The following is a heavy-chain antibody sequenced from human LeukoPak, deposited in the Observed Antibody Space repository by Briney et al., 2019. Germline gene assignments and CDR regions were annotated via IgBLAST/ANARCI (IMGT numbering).Heavy chain of an antibody. V-gene: IGHV3-23*01. CDR3: AKGSSGYFSDL. D-gene: IGHD3-22*01. CDR2: ISNDGGGT. CDR1: GFIFNNYG. Sequence: RPGGSLRLSCAASGFIFNNYGLVWVRQASGKGLEWVSAISNDGGGTTYADFVKGRFSVSGDNSKNTLFLQMNSLRAEDTALYYCAKGSSGYFSDLWGQGTLVTVSS. J-gene: IGHJ5*02.